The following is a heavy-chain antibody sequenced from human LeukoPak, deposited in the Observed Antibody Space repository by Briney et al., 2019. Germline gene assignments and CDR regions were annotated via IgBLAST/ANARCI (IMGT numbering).Heavy chain of an antibody. CDR3: ARQTPTIRALGS. V-gene: IGHV1-2*02. Sequence: ASVKVSCKASGYTFTSYDINWVRQATGQGLEWMGWINPNSGATKYAQKFQGRVTMTRDTSNSTAYMELTRLRSDDTAVFYCARQTPTIRALGSWGQGTLVTVSS. D-gene: IGHD4-23*01. CDR1: GYTFTSYD. CDR2: INPNSGAT. J-gene: IGHJ5*02.